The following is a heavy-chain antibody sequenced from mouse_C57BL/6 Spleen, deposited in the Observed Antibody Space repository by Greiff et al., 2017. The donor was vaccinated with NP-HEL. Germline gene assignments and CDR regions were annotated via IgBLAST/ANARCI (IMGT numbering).Heavy chain of an antibody. CDR3: TRRVITTVVASYYYAMDY. CDR2: IDPETGGT. V-gene: IGHV1-15*01. CDR1: GYTFTDYE. Sequence: QVQLKQSGAELVRPGASVTLSCKASGYTFTDYEMHWVKQTPVHGLEWIGAIDPETGGTAYNQKFKGKAILTADKSSSTAYMELRSLTSEDSAVYYCTRRVITTVVASYYYAMDYWGQGTSVTVSS. D-gene: IGHD1-1*01. J-gene: IGHJ4*01.